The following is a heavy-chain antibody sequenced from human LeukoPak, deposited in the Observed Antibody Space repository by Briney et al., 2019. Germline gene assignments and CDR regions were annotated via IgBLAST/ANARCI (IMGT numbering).Heavy chain of an antibody. CDR2: INPGDSDT. Sequence: GESLKISCKASGYTFTHYWIAWVRQMPGKGLEWMGIINPGDSDTRYSPSFQGQVTISVDKSISTAYLQWSSLKASDTAMYYCARSYHSSANAFDIWGQGTMVTVSS. V-gene: IGHV5-51*01. D-gene: IGHD3-22*01. CDR3: ARSYHSSANAFDI. J-gene: IGHJ3*02. CDR1: GYTFTHYW.